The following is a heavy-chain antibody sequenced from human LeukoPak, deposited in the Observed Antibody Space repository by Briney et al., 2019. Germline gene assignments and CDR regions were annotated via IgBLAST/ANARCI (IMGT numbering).Heavy chain of an antibody. J-gene: IGHJ4*02. CDR2: IRYDGSNK. CDR1: GFTFSSYG. CDR3: ARKVRGASTIFNY. Sequence: GGSLRLSCAASGFTFSSYGMHWVRQAPGKGLEWVAFIRYDGSNKYYADSVKGRFTISRDNSKNTLYLQMNSLRAEDTAVYYCARKVRGASTIFNYWGQGTLVTVSS. V-gene: IGHV3-30*02. D-gene: IGHD3-10*01.